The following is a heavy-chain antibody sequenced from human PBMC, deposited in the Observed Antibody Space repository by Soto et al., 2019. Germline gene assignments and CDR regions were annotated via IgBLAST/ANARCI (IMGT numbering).Heavy chain of an antibody. Sequence: SETLSLTCRVSGSSISSYYWSWLRQPPGKGLEWIGNIYYTGSTNYHPSLKSRVIMSVESSKKQFSLRLNSVTAADTAVYYCTRVGGYYGDYPNFDYWGQGALVTFSS. J-gene: IGHJ4*02. D-gene: IGHD4-17*01. V-gene: IGHV4-59*01. CDR3: TRVGGYYGDYPNFDY. CDR2: IYYTGST. CDR1: GSSISSYY.